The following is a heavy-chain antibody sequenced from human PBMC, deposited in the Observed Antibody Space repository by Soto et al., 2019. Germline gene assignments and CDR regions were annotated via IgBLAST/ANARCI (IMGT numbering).Heavy chain of an antibody. V-gene: IGHV1-46*01. CDR3: ARDLTRYVDYYDRSGDFLDY. J-gene: IGHJ4*02. CDR2: INPSDDAT. Sequence: ASVKVSCKASGYTFTRYYMHWVRQAPGQGLEWMGIINPSDDATSYAEKFQGRLTMTKDTSTSTVYMEMSSLRSEDTAVYYCARDLTRYVDYYDRSGDFLDYWGQGTLVTVSA. D-gene: IGHD3-22*01. CDR1: GYTFTRYY.